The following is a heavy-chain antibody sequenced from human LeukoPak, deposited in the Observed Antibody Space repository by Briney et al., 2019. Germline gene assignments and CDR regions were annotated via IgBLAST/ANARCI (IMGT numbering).Heavy chain of an antibody. D-gene: IGHD6-6*01. J-gene: IGHJ4*02. V-gene: IGHV3-33*01. CDR2: IWFDGSNR. Sequence: GRSPRLSCAASGFTFSSYGMHWVRQAPGKGLEWVALIWFDGSNRHYADSVKGRFTISRDNSKNTLYLQMNSLRVEDTAVYYCARDGLSSSPFEYWGQGTLVTVSS. CDR3: ARDGLSSSPFEY. CDR1: GFTFSSYG.